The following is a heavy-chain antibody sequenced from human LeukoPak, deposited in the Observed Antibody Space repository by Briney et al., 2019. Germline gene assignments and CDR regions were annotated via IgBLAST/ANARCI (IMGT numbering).Heavy chain of an antibody. CDR2: IYYSGST. V-gene: IGHV4-39*07. D-gene: IGHD1-26*01. J-gene: IGHJ3*02. CDR3: ARGGYSGSYSDVFDI. CDR1: GDSISSSSYY. Sequence: SETLSLTCTVSGDSISSSSYYWGWIRQPPGKGLEWIGSIYYSGSTYYNPSLKSRVTISVDTSKNQFSLKLSSVTAADTAVYYCARGGYSGSYSDVFDIWGQGTMVTVSS.